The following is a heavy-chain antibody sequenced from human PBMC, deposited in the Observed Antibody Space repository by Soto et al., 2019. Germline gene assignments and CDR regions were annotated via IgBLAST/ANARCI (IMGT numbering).Heavy chain of an antibody. CDR2: ISAYNGNT. Sequence: ASVKVSCKASGYTFTSCGISCVRQAPGQGLEWMRWISAYNGNTNYAQKLQGRVTMTTDTSTSTAYMELRSLRSDDTAVYYCARDPFYYDSSGAFDIWGQGTMVTVSS. D-gene: IGHD3-22*01. CDR1: GYTFTSCG. V-gene: IGHV1-18*01. CDR3: ARDPFYYDSSGAFDI. J-gene: IGHJ3*02.